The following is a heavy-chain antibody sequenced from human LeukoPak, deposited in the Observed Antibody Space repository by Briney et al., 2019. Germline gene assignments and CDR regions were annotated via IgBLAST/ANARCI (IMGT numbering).Heavy chain of an antibody. Sequence: SETLSLTCTVSGDSISSTNYYWGWIRQPPGKGLEWIGSIYYSGSTYCNPSLESRVTISVDTSKNQFSLKLSSVTAADTAVYYCARGYSSSCFHPLRYYFDYWGQGTLVTVSS. J-gene: IGHJ4*02. CDR3: ARGYSSSCFHPLRYYFDY. CDR1: GDSISSTNYY. D-gene: IGHD6-13*01. V-gene: IGHV4-39*07. CDR2: IYYSGST.